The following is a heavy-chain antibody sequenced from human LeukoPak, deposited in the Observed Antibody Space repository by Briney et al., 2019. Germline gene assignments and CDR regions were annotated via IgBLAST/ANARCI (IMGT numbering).Heavy chain of an antibody. J-gene: IGHJ4*02. CDR1: GGSISSYY. CDR2: IYTSGTT. V-gene: IGHV4-4*07. D-gene: IGHD3-10*01. CDR3: TKGRGI. Sequence: PSETLSLTCTVSGGSISSYYWSWIRQPAGKGLEWIGRIYTSGTTHYNPSLRSRVTISVDTSKNQFSLKLTSVTAADTAVYYCTKGRGIWGQGTLVTVSS.